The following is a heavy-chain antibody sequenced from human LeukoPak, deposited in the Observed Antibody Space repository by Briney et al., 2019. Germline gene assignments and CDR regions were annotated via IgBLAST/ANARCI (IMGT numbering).Heavy chain of an antibody. V-gene: IGHV4-39*01. Sequence: SETLSLTCTVSGGSVSSSSYSWGWIRQPPGKGLEWIGRIYYSGSTYYNPSLKSQVTLSVDTSKNQFSLKLSSVTAADTAVYYCARLEYYYQHRFDYWGQGTLVTVSS. CDR1: GGSVSSSSYS. CDR2: IYYSGST. J-gene: IGHJ4*02. CDR3: ARLEYYYQHRFDY. D-gene: IGHD3-10*01.